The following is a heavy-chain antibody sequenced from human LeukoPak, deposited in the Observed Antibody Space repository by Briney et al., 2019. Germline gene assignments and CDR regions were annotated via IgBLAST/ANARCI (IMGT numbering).Heavy chain of an antibody. CDR1: GGSISSSSYY. V-gene: IGHV4-39*01. CDR2: IYYSGST. J-gene: IGHJ6*03. Sequence: SETLSLTCTVSGGSISSSSYYWGWIRQPPGKGLEWIGSIYYSGSTYSNPSLRSRVTISVDTSKNQFSLKLSSVTAADTAVYYCASFYCSGGSCYQYYYYYYMDVWGKGTAVTISS. D-gene: IGHD2-15*01. CDR3: ASFYCSGGSCYQYYYYYYMDV.